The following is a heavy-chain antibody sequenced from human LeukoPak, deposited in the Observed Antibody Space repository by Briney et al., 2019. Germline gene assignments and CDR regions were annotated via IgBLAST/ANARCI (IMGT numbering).Heavy chain of an antibody. CDR3: ATPLGVAGTGSAFDI. V-gene: IGHV3-30-3*01. CDR2: ISYDGSNK. CDR1: GFTFSSYA. J-gene: IGHJ3*02. Sequence: PGRSLRLSCAASGFTFSSYAMHWVHQAPGRGLEWVAVISYDGSNKYYADSVKGRFTISRDNSKNTLYLQMNSLRAEDTAVYYCATPLGVAGTGSAFDIWGQGTMVTVSS. D-gene: IGHD6-19*01.